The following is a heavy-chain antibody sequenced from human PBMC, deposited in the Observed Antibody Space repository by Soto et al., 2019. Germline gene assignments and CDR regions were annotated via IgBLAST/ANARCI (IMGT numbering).Heavy chain of an antibody. Sequence: QLQLQESGPGLVKPSETLSLTCTVSGGSISSSDYYWGWIRQPPGKGLEWIGSLYYSGSTYYNPSLKSRVTISVDTSKIQFSLKLNSVTAADTAVYYCARLGYNGSYRDHWGQGTLVTVSS. V-gene: IGHV4-39*01. CDR2: LYYSGST. CDR1: GGSISSSDYY. D-gene: IGHD1-26*01. CDR3: ARLGYNGSYRDH. J-gene: IGHJ4*02.